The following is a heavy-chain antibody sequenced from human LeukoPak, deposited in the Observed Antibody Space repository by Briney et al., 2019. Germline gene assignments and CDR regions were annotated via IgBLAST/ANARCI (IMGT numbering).Heavy chain of an antibody. Sequence: SETLSLTCAVYGGSFNGYYWSWIRQPPGKGLEWIGEINHSGSTNYNPSLKSRVTISVDTSKNQFSLKLSSVTAADTAVYYCARALTGRGGSDYWGQGTLVTVSS. V-gene: IGHV4-34*01. CDR3: ARALTGRGGSDY. CDR2: INHSGST. J-gene: IGHJ4*02. CDR1: GGSFNGYY. D-gene: IGHD3-9*01.